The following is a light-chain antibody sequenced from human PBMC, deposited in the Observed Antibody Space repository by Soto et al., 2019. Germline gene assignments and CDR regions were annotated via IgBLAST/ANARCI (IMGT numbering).Light chain of an antibody. CDR1: QSVSGN. J-gene: IGKJ1*01. Sequence: EIVMTQSPVILSVSKGERATLSCRASQSVSGNLAWYQQKPGQAPRLLIYGVSARATGIPARFSGSGFGTEFTLTISSLQSEDFALYYCQQYNFWPETFGQGTKVDIK. CDR3: QQYNFWPET. CDR2: GVS. V-gene: IGKV3-15*01.